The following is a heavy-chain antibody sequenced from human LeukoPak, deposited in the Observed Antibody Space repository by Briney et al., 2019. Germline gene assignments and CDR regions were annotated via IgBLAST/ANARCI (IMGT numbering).Heavy chain of an antibody. V-gene: IGHV3-23*01. CDR2: FSGSGGST. CDR1: GFTFSSYA. J-gene: IGHJ5*02. CDR3: AKDDSVVVAATGKFDP. D-gene: IGHD2-15*01. Sequence: QSGGSLRLSCEASGFTFSSYAMSWVRQAPGKGLEWVSAFSGSGGSTYYADYVKGRFTISRDNSKNTLYLQMTSLRAEDTAVYYCAKDDSVVVAATGKFDPWGQGTLVTVSS.